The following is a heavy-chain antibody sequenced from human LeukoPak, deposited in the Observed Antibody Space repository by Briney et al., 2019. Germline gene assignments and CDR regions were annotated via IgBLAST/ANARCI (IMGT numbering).Heavy chain of an antibody. V-gene: IGHV3-9*01. D-gene: IGHD1-14*01. Sequence: GGSLRLSCAASGFTFDDYAMHWVRQASGKGLEWVSGISWNSGSIGYADSVKGRFTISRDNAKSTLYLQMNSLRAEDTAVYYCAKGEYNTSPIDHWGQGTLVTVSS. J-gene: IGHJ4*02. CDR1: GFTFDDYA. CDR3: AKGEYNTSPIDH. CDR2: ISWNSGSI.